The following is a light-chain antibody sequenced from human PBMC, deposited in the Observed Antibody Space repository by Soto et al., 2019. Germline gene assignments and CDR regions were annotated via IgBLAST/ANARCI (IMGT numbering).Light chain of an antibody. CDR1: PSVNNY. V-gene: IGKV3-11*01. Sequence: PGDRATLSFRASPSVNNYFAWYQQKPGQAPRLLIYAASNRATGIPARFSGSGSGTGFTLTISSLEPEDFAVYYCQQRSKWPFTFGPGTNVAIK. J-gene: IGKJ3*01. CDR2: AAS. CDR3: QQRSKWPFT.